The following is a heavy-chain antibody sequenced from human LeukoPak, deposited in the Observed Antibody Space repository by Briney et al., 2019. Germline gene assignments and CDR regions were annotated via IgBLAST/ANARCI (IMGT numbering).Heavy chain of an antibody. J-gene: IGHJ6*03. CDR3: AKGNYGILTGPMDV. CDR1: GFTFDDYA. CDR2: ISWNSGSI. V-gene: IGHV3-9*03. D-gene: IGHD3-9*01. Sequence: PGRSLRLSCAASGFTFDDYAMHWVRQAPGKGLEWVSGISWNSGSIGYADSVKGRFTISRDNAKNSLYLQMNSLRDEDMAVYYCAKGNYGILTGPMDVWGKGSAVTVSS.